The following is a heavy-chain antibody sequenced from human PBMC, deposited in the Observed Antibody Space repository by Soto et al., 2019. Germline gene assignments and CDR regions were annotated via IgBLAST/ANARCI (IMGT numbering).Heavy chain of an antibody. CDR1: GYIFINYY. D-gene: IGHD6-13*01. CDR3: ARDLAAADY. J-gene: IGHJ4*02. CDR2: INPNGGST. Sequence: QVHLVQSGAALKKPGASVKVSCNASGYIFINYYIHWVRQAPGQGLEWMGIINPNGGSTNYAQKFRGRVTMARDTSPSTVYLDLSSLRSDDTAVYYCARDLAAADYWGQGTLVTVS. V-gene: IGHV1-46*01.